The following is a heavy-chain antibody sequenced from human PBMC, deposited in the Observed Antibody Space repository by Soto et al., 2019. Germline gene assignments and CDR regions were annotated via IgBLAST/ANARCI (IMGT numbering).Heavy chain of an antibody. CDR1: GYTFSSYS. CDR3: ARDTGYYDF. Sequence: ASVKVSCKTSGYTFSSYSINWVRQAPGQGLEWMAWISTTSGNTHYAERVQGRVTVTLDKSARTAFMEMWGLTSDDTAVYFCARDTGYYDFWGQGTLVTVS. J-gene: IGHJ4*02. D-gene: IGHD2-8*02. V-gene: IGHV1-18*01. CDR2: ISTTSGNT.